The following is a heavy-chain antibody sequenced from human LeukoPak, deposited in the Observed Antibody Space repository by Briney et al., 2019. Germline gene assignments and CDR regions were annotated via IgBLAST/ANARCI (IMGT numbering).Heavy chain of an antibody. CDR3: AKDLAGSGSYSFDY. V-gene: IGHV3-23*01. D-gene: IGHD1-26*01. J-gene: IGHJ4*02. CDR2: ISGSGGST. CDR1: GFSFRDYA. Sequence: PGGSLRLSCAASGFSFRDYAMNWVRQAPGKGLEWVSGISGSGGSTNYADSVKGRLTISRDNSKNTLYLQMNSLRAEDTAVYYCAKDLAGSGSYSFDYWGQGTLVTVSS.